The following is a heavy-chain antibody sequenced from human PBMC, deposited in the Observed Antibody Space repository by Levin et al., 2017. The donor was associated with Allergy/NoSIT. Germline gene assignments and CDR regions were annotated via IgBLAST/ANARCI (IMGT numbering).Heavy chain of an antibody. D-gene: IGHD3-22*01. CDR1: GYTLTELS. CDR2: FDPEDGET. CDR3: ATAGGAETMIVVDAFDI. Sequence: ASVKVSCKVSGYTLTELSMHWVRQAPGKGLEWMGGFDPEDGETIYAQKFQGRVTMTEDTSTDTAYMELSSLRSEDTAVYYCATAGGAETMIVVDAFDIWGQGTMVTVSS. J-gene: IGHJ3*02. V-gene: IGHV1-24*01.